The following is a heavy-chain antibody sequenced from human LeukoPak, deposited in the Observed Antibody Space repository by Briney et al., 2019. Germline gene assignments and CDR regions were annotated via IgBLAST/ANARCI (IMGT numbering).Heavy chain of an antibody. Sequence: GGALGLSCAAPGFAFITHAMSWVRPAPGEGLGGVSAIIGSGGSTYYADSVKGRFTISRDNSKNTLYLQMNSLRAEDTAVYYCAKPHYGSGSYSIYYYYGMDVWGQGTTVTVSS. CDR1: GFAFITHA. J-gene: IGHJ6*02. V-gene: IGHV3-23*01. CDR3: AKPHYGSGSYSIYYYYGMDV. CDR2: IIGSGGST. D-gene: IGHD3-10*01.